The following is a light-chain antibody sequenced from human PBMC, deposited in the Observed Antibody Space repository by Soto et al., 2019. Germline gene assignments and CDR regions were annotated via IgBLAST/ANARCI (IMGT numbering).Light chain of an antibody. CDR1: QSIFSC. J-gene: IGKJ1*01. CDR2: GAS. CDR3: QQFYAAPLT. Sequence: DIQMTQSPSSLSASVGDRVVITCRASQSIFSCLTWYQQKPGKAPKLLIYGASNLQSGVPARFSGSESGTDFILTISSLQPEDFATYYCQQFYAAPLTFGQGTKVEFQ. V-gene: IGKV1-39*01.